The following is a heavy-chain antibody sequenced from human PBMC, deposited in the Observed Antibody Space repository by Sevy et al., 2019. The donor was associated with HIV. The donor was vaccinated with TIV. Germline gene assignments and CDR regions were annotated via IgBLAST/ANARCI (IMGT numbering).Heavy chain of an antibody. V-gene: IGHV1-2*06. J-gene: IGHJ3*02. CDR1: GYIFSDYN. CDR3: VREDNNAPRTLLSFDI. Sequence: ASVKDSCKTTGYIFSDYNMHWVRQAPGQGLEWMALINPNSGVTIYAQKFRGRVSLTRDTSMSTAYMELSALTSDDTAVYYCVREDNNAPRTLLSFDIWGQGTMVTVSS. CDR2: INPNSGVT. D-gene: IGHD1-20*01.